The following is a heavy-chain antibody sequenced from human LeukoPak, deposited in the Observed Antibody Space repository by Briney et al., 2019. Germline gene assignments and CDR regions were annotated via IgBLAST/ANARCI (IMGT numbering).Heavy chain of an antibody. J-gene: IGHJ6*03. CDR1: GGSISSYY. Sequence: PSETLSLTCTVSGGSISSYYWSWIRQPPGKGLEWIGYIYYSGSTNYNPSLKSRVTISVDTSNNQFSLKLSSVTAADTAVYYCARIYYYYYYMDVWGKGTTVTVSS. CDR3: ARIYYYYYYMDV. V-gene: IGHV4-59*12. CDR2: IYYSGST.